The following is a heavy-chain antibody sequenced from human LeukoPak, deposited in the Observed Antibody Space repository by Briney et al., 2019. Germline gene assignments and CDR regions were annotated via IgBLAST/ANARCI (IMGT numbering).Heavy chain of an antibody. CDR1: GDSVSSNSAA. Sequence: SQTLSLTCAISGDSVSSNSAAWSWIRQSPSRGLEWLGRTYYRSKWYFDYSLSVKSRITINPDTPKDQFSLQLNSVTPEDTAVYFCARSVGSTTGPFDIWGQGTMVTVSS. CDR2: TYYRSKWYF. CDR3: ARSVGSTTGPFDI. V-gene: IGHV6-1*01. J-gene: IGHJ3*02. D-gene: IGHD1-26*01.